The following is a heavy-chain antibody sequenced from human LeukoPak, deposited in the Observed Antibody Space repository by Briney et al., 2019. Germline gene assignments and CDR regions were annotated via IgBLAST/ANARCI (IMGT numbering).Heavy chain of an antibody. V-gene: IGHV4-34*01. CDR1: GGSFSGYY. D-gene: IGHD6-13*01. CDR2: INHSGST. CDR3: ARGSTPPRYSSSPTGFDYWAKRSASRYSSSPTGFDY. Sequence: SETLSLTCAVYGGSFSGYYWSWIRQPPGKGLEWIGEINHSGSTNDNPSLKSRVTISVDTSKNQFSLKLSSVTAADTAVYYCARGSTPPRYSSSPTGFDYWAKRSASRYSSSPTGFDYWGQGTLVTVSS. J-gene: IGHJ4*02.